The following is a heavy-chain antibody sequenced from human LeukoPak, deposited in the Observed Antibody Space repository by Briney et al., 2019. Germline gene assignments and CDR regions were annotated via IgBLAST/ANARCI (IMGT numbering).Heavy chain of an antibody. J-gene: IGHJ3*02. CDR3: AKSRDGYNDAFDI. Sequence: GRSLRLSCAASGFTFSSYGMHWVRQAPGKGLEWVAFIRYDGSNKYYADSVKGRFTISRDNSKNTLYLQMNSLRAEDTAVYYCAKSRDGYNDAFDIWGQGTMVTVSS. D-gene: IGHD5-24*01. V-gene: IGHV3-30*02. CDR2: IRYDGSNK. CDR1: GFTFSSYG.